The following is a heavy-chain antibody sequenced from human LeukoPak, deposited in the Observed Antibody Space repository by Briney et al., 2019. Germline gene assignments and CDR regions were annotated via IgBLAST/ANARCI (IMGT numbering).Heavy chain of an antibody. Sequence: PSETLSLTCTVSGGSISSYYWSWIRQPPGKGLEWIGYIYYSGSTNYNPSLKSRVTISVDASKNQFSLKLSSVTASDTAVYYCARDLSSTSAWGTNWFDPWGQGTLVNVSS. CDR2: IYYSGST. CDR3: ARDLSSTSAWGTNWFDP. CDR1: GGSISSYY. J-gene: IGHJ5*02. D-gene: IGHD6-13*01. V-gene: IGHV4-59*01.